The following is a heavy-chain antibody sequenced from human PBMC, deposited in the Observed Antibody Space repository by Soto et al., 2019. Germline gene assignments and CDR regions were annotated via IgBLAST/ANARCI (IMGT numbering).Heavy chain of an antibody. CDR1: GGSFSGYY. J-gene: IGHJ6*03. Sequence: SETLSLTCAVYGGSFSGYYWSWIRQPPGKGLEWIGEINHSGSTNYNPSLKSRVTISVDTSKNQFSLKLSSVTAADTAVYYCARVRGKDIVVVPAARGSYYMDVWGKGTTVTVSS. CDR2: INHSGST. D-gene: IGHD2-2*01. V-gene: IGHV4-34*01. CDR3: ARVRGKDIVVVPAARGSYYMDV.